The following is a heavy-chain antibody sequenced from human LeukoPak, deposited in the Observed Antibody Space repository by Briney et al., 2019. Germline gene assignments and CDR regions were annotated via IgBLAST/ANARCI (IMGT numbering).Heavy chain of an antibody. Sequence: PGGSLRLSCAASGFTFSSYAMSWVRQAPGKGLEWVSAISGSGGSTYYADSVKGRFTISRDNSKNTLYLQMSSLRAEDTAVYYCAKDPPHYGDYGYFDYWGQGTLVTVSS. V-gene: IGHV3-23*01. J-gene: IGHJ4*02. CDR2: ISGSGGST. CDR1: GFTFSSYA. D-gene: IGHD4-17*01. CDR3: AKDPPHYGDYGYFDY.